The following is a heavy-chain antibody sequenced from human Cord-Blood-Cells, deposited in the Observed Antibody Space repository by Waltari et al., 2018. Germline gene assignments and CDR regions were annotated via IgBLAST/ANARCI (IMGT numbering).Heavy chain of an antibody. CDR3: AIYDSSGYYFDY. Sequence: QLQLQESGPGLVKPSETLSLTCTVSGGSISSSSYYWGWIRQPPGKGLEWIGSIYYRGSTYYNPSLKSRVTISVDTSKNQFSLKLSSVTAADTAVYYCAIYDSSGYYFDYWGQGTLVTVSS. J-gene: IGHJ4*02. CDR2: IYYRGST. V-gene: IGHV4-39*01. CDR1: GGSISSSSYY. D-gene: IGHD3-22*01.